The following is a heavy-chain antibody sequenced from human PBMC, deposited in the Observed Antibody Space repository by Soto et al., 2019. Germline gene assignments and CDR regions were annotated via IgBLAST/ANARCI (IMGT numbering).Heavy chain of an antibody. J-gene: IGHJ6*02. V-gene: IGHV4-59*01. Sequence: SETLSLTCTVSGGSISSNYWTWIRQPPGKGLEWIGYVYNSESTNYNPSLKSRVTISVDTFKKQFSLKLSSVTAADTAVYFCASNYQAMIKLGGVIVRIYYAMDVWGQGTTVTV. CDR1: GGSISSNY. D-gene: IGHD3-16*02. CDR3: ASNYQAMIKLGGVIVRIYYAMDV. CDR2: VYNSEST.